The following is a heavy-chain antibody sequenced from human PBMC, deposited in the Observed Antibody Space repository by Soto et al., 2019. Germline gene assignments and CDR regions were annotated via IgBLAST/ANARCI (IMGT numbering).Heavy chain of an antibody. Sequence: GGSLRLSCVASGFNFSNYGMNWVRQAPGKGLEWVSSISSSRSYISYADSMKGRFTISRDNARNSVYLQMDSLRAEDTAVYYCARSDCTSTSCYVVWFDPWGQGTLVTVSS. D-gene: IGHD2-2*01. CDR2: ISSSRSYI. CDR3: ARSDCTSTSCYVVWFDP. CDR1: GFNFSNYG. V-gene: IGHV3-21*01. J-gene: IGHJ5*02.